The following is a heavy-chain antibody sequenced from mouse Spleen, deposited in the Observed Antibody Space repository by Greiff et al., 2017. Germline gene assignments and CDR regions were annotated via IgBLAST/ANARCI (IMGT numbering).Heavy chain of an antibody. CDR3: ARYMGTGTRYFDV. Sequence: EVMLVESGGGLVQPGGSLSLSCAASGFTFTDYYMSWVRQPPGKALEWLGFIRNKANGYTTEYSASVKGRFTISRDNSQSILYLQMNALGAEDSATYYCARYMGTGTRYFDVWGTGTTVTVSS. V-gene: IGHV7-3*01. J-gene: IGHJ1*03. CDR1: GFTFTDYY. CDR2: IRNKANGYTT. D-gene: IGHD4-1*01.